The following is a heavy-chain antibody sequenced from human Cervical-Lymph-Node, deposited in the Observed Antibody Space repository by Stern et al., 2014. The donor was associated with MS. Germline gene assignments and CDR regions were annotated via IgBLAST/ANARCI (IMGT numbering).Heavy chain of an antibody. CDR2: IRSKAFGGTT. D-gene: IGHD3-10*01. CDR1: GFTFGDYA. V-gene: IGHV3-49*03. J-gene: IGHJ4*02. CDR3: ARARIRGLSRVGY. Sequence: EVQLLESGGGLVQPGRSLRLSCTTSGFTFGDYAMSWFRQAPRKGLEWVGFIRSKAFGGTTEYAASLKGRFTISRDDSKSIAYLQMSSLKTEDSAIYYCARARIRGLSRVGYWGQGTLVTVSS.